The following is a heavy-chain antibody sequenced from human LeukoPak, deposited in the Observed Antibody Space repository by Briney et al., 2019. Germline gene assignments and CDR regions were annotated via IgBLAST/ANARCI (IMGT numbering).Heavy chain of an antibody. Sequence: SGTLSLTCTVSGGSISSSSYYWGWIRQPPGKGLEWIGSIYYSGSTYYNPSLKSRVTISVDTSKNQFSLKLSSVTAADTAVYYCARRVYDFWSGYYASDRFDPWGQGTLVTVSS. J-gene: IGHJ5*02. CDR3: ARRVYDFWSGYYASDRFDP. D-gene: IGHD3-3*01. CDR2: IYYSGST. V-gene: IGHV4-39*01. CDR1: GGSISSSSYY.